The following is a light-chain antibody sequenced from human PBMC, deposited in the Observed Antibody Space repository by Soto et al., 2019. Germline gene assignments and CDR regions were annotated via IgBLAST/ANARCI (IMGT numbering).Light chain of an antibody. CDR2: GAS. Sequence: EILLTQSPGTLSLSPGERATLSCRASQSVSSSYLAWYQQKPGQAPRLLIYGASSRATGIPDRFSGSGSGTDFTLNISRLEPDYFAVYYCQQYGSSPYTFGQGTKLEIQ. CDR1: QSVSSSY. V-gene: IGKV3-20*01. J-gene: IGKJ2*01. CDR3: QQYGSSPYT.